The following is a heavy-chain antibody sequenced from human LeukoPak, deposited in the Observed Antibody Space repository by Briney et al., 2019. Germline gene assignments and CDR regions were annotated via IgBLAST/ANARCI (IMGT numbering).Heavy chain of an antibody. J-gene: IGHJ4*02. CDR3: ARTIVVVPAAPFDY. Sequence: ASVKVSCKASGYTFTSYAMNWVRQAPGQGLEWMGWINPNSGGTNYAQKFQGRVTMTRDTSISTAYMELSRLRSDDTAVYYCARTIVVVPAAPFDYWGQGTLVTVSS. D-gene: IGHD2-2*01. CDR1: GYTFTSYA. V-gene: IGHV1-2*02. CDR2: INPNSGGT.